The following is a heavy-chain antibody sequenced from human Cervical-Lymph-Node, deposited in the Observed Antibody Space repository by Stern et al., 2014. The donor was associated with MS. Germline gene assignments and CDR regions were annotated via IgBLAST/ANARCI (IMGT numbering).Heavy chain of an antibody. CDR3: SRGPVSAVSGLDV. CDR1: GGNFRTHS. CDR2: IIPIFETP. V-gene: IGHV1-69*01. D-gene: IGHD6-25*01. J-gene: IGHJ6*02. Sequence: VQLVESEAEVRKPGSSIKVSCKIYGGNFRTHSLTWVRQAPGQGLEWMGGIIPIFETPYVVRRFEGRVTIIADDSTSTVYLELRSLRSDDTAVYYCSRGPVSAVSGLDVWGQGTTVTVSS.